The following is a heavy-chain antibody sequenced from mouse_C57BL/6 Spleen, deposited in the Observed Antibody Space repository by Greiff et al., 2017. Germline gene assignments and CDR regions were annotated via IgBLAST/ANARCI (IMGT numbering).Heavy chain of an antibody. V-gene: IGHV5-17*01. Sequence: EVKLVESGGGLVKPGGSLKLSCAASGFTFSDYGMHWVRQAPEKGLEWVAYISRGSSTIYYADTVKGRFTISRDNAKNTLFLQMTSLRSEDTAMYYCARNYYGSSYAWFAYWGQGTLVTVSA. CDR1: GFTFSDYG. CDR2: ISRGSSTI. J-gene: IGHJ3*01. CDR3: ARNYYGSSYAWFAY. D-gene: IGHD1-1*01.